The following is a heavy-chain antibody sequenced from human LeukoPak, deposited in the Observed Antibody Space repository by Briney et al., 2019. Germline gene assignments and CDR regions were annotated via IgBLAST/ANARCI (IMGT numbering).Heavy chain of an antibody. D-gene: IGHD3-22*01. CDR1: GGTFSSYA. CDR2: IIPIFGTA. CDR3: AARLGSSGYYYYYFDY. V-gene: IGHV1-69*13. Sequence: ASVKVSCKASGGTFSSYAISWVRQAPGQGLEWMGGIIPIFGTANYAQKFQGRVTITADESTNTAYMELSSLRSEDTAVYYCAARLGSSGYYYYYFDYWGQGTLVTVSS. J-gene: IGHJ4*02.